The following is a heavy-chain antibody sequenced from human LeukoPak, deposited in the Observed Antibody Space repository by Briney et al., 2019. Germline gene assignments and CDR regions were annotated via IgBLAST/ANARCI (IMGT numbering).Heavy chain of an antibody. CDR1: GGSISSYC. V-gene: IGHV4-59*01. J-gene: IGHJ4*02. CDR2: IYYSGST. D-gene: IGHD3-22*01. Sequence: PSETLSLTCTVSGGSISSYCWSWIRQPPGKGLEWIGYIYYSGSTNYNPSLKSRVTISVDTSKNQFSLKLSSVTAADTAVYYCARGHDSIPGPDYFDYWGQGTLVTVSS. CDR3: ARGHDSIPGPDYFDY.